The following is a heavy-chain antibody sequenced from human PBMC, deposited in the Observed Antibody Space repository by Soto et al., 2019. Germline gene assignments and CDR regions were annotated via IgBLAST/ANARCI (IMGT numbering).Heavy chain of an antibody. CDR2: ISSSGSGI. J-gene: IGHJ3*02. D-gene: IGHD5-12*01. V-gene: IGHV3-11*01. CDR3: ARVRGYSGYGSAFDI. CDR1: GFTFSDYY. Sequence: GGSLRLSCEGSGFTFSDYYMSWIRQAPGKGLEWISYISSSGSGIHYADSVKGRFTISRDDAKNSLYLQMNSLRAEDTAVYYCARVRGYSGYGSAFDIWGQGTMVTVSS.